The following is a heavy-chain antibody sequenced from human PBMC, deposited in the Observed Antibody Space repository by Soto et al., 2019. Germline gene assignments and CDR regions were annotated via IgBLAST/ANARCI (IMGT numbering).Heavy chain of an antibody. CDR2: IYYSGST. Sequence: SETLSLTCTVSGGSISSYYWSWIRQPPGKGLEWIGYIYYSGSTNYNPSLKSRVTISVDTSKNQFSLKLSSVTAADTAVYYCAREIPYYDFWSGYRYYYYYMDVWGKGTTVTVSS. V-gene: IGHV4-59*01. CDR3: AREIPYYDFWSGYRYYYYYMDV. CDR1: GGSISSYY. D-gene: IGHD3-3*01. J-gene: IGHJ6*03.